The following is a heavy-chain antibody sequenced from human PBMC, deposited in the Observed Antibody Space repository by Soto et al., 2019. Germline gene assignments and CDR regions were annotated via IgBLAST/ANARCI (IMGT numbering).Heavy chain of an antibody. Sequence: QVQLVQSGAEVKKPGSSVKVSCKASGGTFSSYAISWVRQAPGQGLEWMGGIIPIFGTANYAQKFQGRVTITADESTSTAYMELSSLRSEDTAVYYCARDYYDSSCYYYHGYFDYWGQGTLVTVSS. CDR2: IIPIFGTA. CDR3: ARDYYDSSCYYYHGYFDY. J-gene: IGHJ4*02. V-gene: IGHV1-69*12. D-gene: IGHD3-22*01. CDR1: GGTFSSYA.